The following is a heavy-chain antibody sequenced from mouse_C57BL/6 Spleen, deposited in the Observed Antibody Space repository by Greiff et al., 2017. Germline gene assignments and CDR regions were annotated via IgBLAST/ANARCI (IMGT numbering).Heavy chain of an antibody. CDR1: GYAFSSSW. V-gene: IGHV1-82*01. CDR3: ARWGLRDAMDD. CDR2: IYPGDGDT. D-gene: IGHD3-3*01. Sequence: QVQLQQSGPELVKPGASVKISCKASGYAFSSSWMNWVKQRPGKGLEWIGRIYPGDGDTNYNGKFKGKATLTVDKSSSTAYMQLSSLTSEDSAVYFCARWGLRDAMDDWGQGTSVTVSS. J-gene: IGHJ4*01.